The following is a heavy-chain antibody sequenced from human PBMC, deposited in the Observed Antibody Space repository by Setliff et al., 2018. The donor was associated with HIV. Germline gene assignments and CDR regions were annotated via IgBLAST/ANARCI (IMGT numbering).Heavy chain of an antibody. CDR1: GGYCSGYY. CDR2: IIHSGST. J-gene: IGHJ6*03. CDR3: AREGSVVPAAQANYMDV. V-gene: IGHV4-34*12. D-gene: IGHD2-2*01. Sequence: SLNCAVYGGYCSGYYWSWLRQPPGKGLEWNGDIIHSGSTNYNPSLKSRVTISVDTAKNQFSLKLSSVTAADTAVYYCAREGSVVPAAQANYMDVWGKGTTVTVSS.